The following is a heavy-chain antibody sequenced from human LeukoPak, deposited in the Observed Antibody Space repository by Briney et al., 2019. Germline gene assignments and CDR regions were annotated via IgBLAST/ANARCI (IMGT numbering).Heavy chain of an antibody. J-gene: IGHJ4*02. V-gene: IGHV3-48*03. CDR2: ISSSGRKI. CDR1: GFIFSDYE. D-gene: IGHD2-15*01. Sequence: PGGSLRLACAVSGFIFSDYEMNWIRQAPGKGLEWVSYISSSGRKIYYADSVKGRFTISRDNAKNSLYLQMNSLRADDTAIYYCARGPRDPTEYCSRGACAPTYEVWGQGALVTVSS. CDR3: ARGPRDPTEYCSRGACAPTYEV.